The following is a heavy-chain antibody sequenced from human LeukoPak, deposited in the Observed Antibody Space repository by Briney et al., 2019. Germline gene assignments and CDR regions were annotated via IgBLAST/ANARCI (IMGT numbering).Heavy chain of an antibody. J-gene: IGHJ6*03. CDR1: GFTFSSYA. D-gene: IGHD6-13*01. Sequence: GGSLRLSCAASGFTFSSYAMSWVRQAPGKGLEWVSAISGSGGSTYYADSVKGRFTISRDNSKNTLYLQMNSLRAEDTAVYYCARLDRADYSTSPVPYYNYYMNAWDKGTTVIVSS. CDR3: ARLDRADYSTSPVPYYNYYMNA. V-gene: IGHV3-23*01. CDR2: ISGSGGST.